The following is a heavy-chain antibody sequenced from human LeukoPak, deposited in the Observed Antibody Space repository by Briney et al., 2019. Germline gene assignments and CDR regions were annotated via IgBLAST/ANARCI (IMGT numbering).Heavy chain of an antibody. D-gene: IGHD3-22*01. V-gene: IGHV3-53*04. CDR3: ARAQGHYYDSSGYQDSDAFDI. Sequence: GGSLRLSCAASGFTVSSSYMSWVRQAPGKGLEWVSVIYSGGSTYYADSVKGRFTISRHNSKNTLYLQMNSLRAEDTAVYYCARAQGHYYDSSGYQDSDAFDIWGQGTMVTVSS. CDR2: IYSGGST. J-gene: IGHJ3*02. CDR1: GFTVSSSY.